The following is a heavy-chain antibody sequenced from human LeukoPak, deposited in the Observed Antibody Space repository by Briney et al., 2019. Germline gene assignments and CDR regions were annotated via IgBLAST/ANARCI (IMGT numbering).Heavy chain of an antibody. CDR1: GGSISSGPYY. V-gene: IGHV4-39*07. J-gene: IGHJ5*02. CDR3: ARESAKYSNYRCFDP. CDR2: IYYGENT. Sequence: SETLSLTCTVSGGSISSGPYYWGWIRQPPGKGLEWIGNIYYGENTYYNPSLTSRVTISVDTSKNQFSLKLSSVTAADTAVYYCARESAKYSNYRCFDPWGQGTLVTVSS. D-gene: IGHD4-11*01.